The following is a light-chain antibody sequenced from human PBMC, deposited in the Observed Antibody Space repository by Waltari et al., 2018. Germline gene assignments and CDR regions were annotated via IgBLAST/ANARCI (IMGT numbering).Light chain of an antibody. V-gene: IGKV1-39*01. J-gene: IGKJ3*01. CDR2: AAA. CDR1: QNIRSY. CDR3: QQSYTVPLT. Sequence: DIHLTQSPSKLSVYVGDRVTITCRASQNIRSYLNWYQQKPGKAPKLLIYAAASLQTGVPSRFSGSESGTDFTLTITSLQPEDFATYYCQQSYTVPLTFGPGTRVDIK.